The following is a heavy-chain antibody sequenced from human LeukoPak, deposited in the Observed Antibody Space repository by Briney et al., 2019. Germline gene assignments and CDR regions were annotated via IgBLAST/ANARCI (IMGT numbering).Heavy chain of an antibody. J-gene: IGHJ4*02. CDR2: MSFSGTST. D-gene: IGHD1-26*01. V-gene: IGHV3-23*01. Sequence: PGGSLRLSCAASGFTVGSYAMSWARQAPGKGLEWVSSMSFSGTSTYYADSVKGRFTISRDNSKNTLYLHMSGLRGEDTAVYYCARPEHSGSYPYDYWGQGTLVTVSS. CDR1: GFTVGSYA. CDR3: ARPEHSGSYPYDY.